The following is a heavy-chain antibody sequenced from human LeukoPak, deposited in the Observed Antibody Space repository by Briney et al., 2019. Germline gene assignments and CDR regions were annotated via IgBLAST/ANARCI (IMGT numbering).Heavy chain of an antibody. D-gene: IGHD3-3*01. V-gene: IGHV3-23*01. CDR3: AKGDLFLEWLFSAFDI. J-gene: IGHJ3*02. CDR2: ISGSGGST. CDR1: GFTFSSYA. Sequence: GGSLRLSCAASGFTFSSYAMSWVRQAPGKGLEWVSAISGSGGSTYYADSVKGRFTISRDNSKNTLYLQMNSLRAEDTAVYYCAKGDLFLEWLFSAFDIWGQGTMVTVSS.